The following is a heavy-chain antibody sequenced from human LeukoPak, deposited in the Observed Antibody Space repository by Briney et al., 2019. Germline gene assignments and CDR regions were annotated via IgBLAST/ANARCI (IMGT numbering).Heavy chain of an antibody. CDR2: IRSKPSSYTT. D-gene: IGHD2-15*01. V-gene: IGHV3-73*01. CDR3: IRQECSGGSCSYVDY. Sequence: PGGSLTLSCAASGFDFSSFYMHWVRQASGRGLEWVGLIRSKPSSYTTVYAASVKGRFTISRDDSKNTAYLQMNSLKAEDTAVYYCIRQECSGGSCSYVDYWGQGTLVTVSS. CDR1: GFDFSSFY. J-gene: IGHJ4*02.